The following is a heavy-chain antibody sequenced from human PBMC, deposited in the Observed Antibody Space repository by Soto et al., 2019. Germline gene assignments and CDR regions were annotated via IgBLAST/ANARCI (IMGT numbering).Heavy chain of an antibody. Sequence: ASVKVSCKASGGTFSSYAISWVRQAPGQGLEWMGGIIPIFGTANYAQKFQGRVTITADESTSTAYMELSSLRSEDTAVYYCARTATMSGVVINNYYGMDVWGQGTTVTVSS. CDR2: IIPIFGTA. V-gene: IGHV1-69*13. J-gene: IGHJ6*02. CDR3: ARTATMSGVVINNYYGMDV. CDR1: GGTFSSYA. D-gene: IGHD3-3*01.